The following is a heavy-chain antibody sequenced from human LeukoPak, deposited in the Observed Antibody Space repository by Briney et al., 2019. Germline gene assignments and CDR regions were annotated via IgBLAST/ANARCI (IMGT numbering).Heavy chain of an antibody. CDR1: GFTVSSNY. CDR3: ARDGLWFGELP. Sequence: GGSLRLSCAASGFTVSSNYMSWVRQAPGKGLEWVSVIYSGGSTYYADSGKGRFTISRDNSKNTLYLQMNSLRAEDTAVYYCARDGLWFGELPWGQGTLVTVSS. D-gene: IGHD3-10*01. J-gene: IGHJ4*02. CDR2: IYSGGST. V-gene: IGHV3-66*01.